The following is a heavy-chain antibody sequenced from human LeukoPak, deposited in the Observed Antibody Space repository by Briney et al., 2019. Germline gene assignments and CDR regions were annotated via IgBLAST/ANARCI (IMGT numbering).Heavy chain of an antibody. V-gene: IGHV3-7*01. CDR3: ARTCGGDCYFDY. J-gene: IGHJ4*02. CDR1: GFTLSNFW. D-gene: IGHD2-21*02. CDR2: IKQDGSEK. Sequence: GGSPRLSCAVSGFTLSNFWKAWVRQAPGKGLEWVANIKQDGSEKYYADSVKGRFTISRDNAKNSLYLQMNTLRVEDTAVYYCARTCGGDCYFDYWGQGTLVTVSS.